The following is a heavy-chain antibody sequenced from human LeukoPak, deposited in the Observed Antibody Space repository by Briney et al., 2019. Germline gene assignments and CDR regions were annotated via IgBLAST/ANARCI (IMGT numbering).Heavy chain of an antibody. CDR2: IIPIFGTA. CDR3: ARDLRLRGGYYYYMDV. Sequence: ASVKVSCKASGGTFSSYAISWVRQAPGQGLEWMGGIIPIFGTANYAQKFQGRVTITADESTSTAYMELSSLRSEDTAVYYCARDLRLRGGYYYYMDVWGKGTTVTVSS. J-gene: IGHJ6*03. CDR1: GGTFSSYA. D-gene: IGHD5-12*01. V-gene: IGHV1-69*13.